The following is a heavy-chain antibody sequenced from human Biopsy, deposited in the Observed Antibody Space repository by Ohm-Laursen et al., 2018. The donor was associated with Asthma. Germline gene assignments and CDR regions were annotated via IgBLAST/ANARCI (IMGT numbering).Heavy chain of an antibody. CDR2: IYYSGST. CDR3: AVYSSGGFDY. V-gene: IGHV4-59*03. J-gene: IGHJ4*02. Sequence: GTLSLTCTVSGVSIRRDYWSWIRQPPGRGLEWVGYIYYSGSTNYNPSLKSRITISVDASKNQFSLKLNSVTAADTAIYYCAVYSSGGFDYWGQGSLVTVSS. D-gene: IGHD6-6*01. CDR1: GVSIRRDY.